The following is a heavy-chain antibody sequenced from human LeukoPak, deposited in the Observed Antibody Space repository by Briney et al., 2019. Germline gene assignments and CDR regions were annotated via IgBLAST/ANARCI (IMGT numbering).Heavy chain of an antibody. J-gene: IGHJ5*02. Sequence: SETPSLTCTVSGGSISSYYWSWIRQPAGKGLEWIGRIYTSGSTNYNPSLKSRVTMSVDTSKNQFSLKLSSVTAADTAVYYCARDRGSSSLQSSPNWFDPWGQGTLVTVSS. CDR3: ARDRGSSSLQSSPNWFDP. CDR2: IYTSGST. CDR1: GGSISSYY. D-gene: IGHD6-6*01. V-gene: IGHV4-4*07.